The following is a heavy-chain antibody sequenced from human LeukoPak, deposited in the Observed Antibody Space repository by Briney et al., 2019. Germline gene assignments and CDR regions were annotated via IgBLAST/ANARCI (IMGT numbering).Heavy chain of an antibody. J-gene: IGHJ4*02. CDR3: AIAGRGFDY. CDR2: IYYSGST. CDR1: GGSLSTYY. Sequence: PSETLSLTCTVSGGSLSTYYWTWIRQPPGKGLEWIGYIYYSGSTNYNPSLKSRVTISVDTSKNQFSLKLSSVTAADTAVYYCAIAGRGFDYWGQGTLVTVSS. D-gene: IGHD3-10*01. V-gene: IGHV4-59*01.